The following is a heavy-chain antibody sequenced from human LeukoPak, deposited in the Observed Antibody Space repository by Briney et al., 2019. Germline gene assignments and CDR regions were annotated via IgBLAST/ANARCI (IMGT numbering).Heavy chain of an antibody. J-gene: IGHJ6*03. CDR2: INPNSGGT. D-gene: IGHD3-10*01. Sequence: ASVKVSCKASGYTFTGYYMHWVRQAPGQGLEWMGWINPNSGGTNYAQKFQGRVTMTRDTSTSTVYMELSSLRSEDTAVYYCARDGVPTYYYGSGFMDVWGKGTTVTISS. V-gene: IGHV1-2*02. CDR1: GYTFTGYY. CDR3: ARDGVPTYYYGSGFMDV.